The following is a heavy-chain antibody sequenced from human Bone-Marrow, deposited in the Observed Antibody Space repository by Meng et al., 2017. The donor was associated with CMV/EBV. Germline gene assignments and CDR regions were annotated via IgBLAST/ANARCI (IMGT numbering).Heavy chain of an antibody. Sequence: SVKVSCKASGYTFTGYYMHWVRQAPGQGLEWMGRIIPILGIANYAQKFQGRVTITADKSTSTAYMELSSLRSEDTAVYYCARDLQYWGHGTLVTVSS. CDR1: GYTFTGYY. J-gene: IGHJ1*01. CDR3: ARDLQY. CDR2: IIPILGIA. V-gene: IGHV1-69*04.